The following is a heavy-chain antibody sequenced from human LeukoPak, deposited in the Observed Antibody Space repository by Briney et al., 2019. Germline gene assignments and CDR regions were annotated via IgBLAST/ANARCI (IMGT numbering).Heavy chain of an antibody. D-gene: IGHD5/OR15-5a*01. Sequence: SGPTLVKPTQTLTLTCTFSGFSLSTNGVGVGWICQPPGKALEWLALIYWNGDERYSPLLKSRLTITKDTSKNQVVLTVTNMDPVDTATYYCAHRPLYPDVFDIWGQGTMVTVSS. CDR1: GFSLSTNGVG. J-gene: IGHJ3*02. V-gene: IGHV2-5*01. CDR3: AHRPLYPDVFDI. CDR2: IYWNGDE.